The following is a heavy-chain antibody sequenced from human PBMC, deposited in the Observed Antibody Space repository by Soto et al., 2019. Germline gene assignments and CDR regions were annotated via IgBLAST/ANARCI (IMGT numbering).Heavy chain of an antibody. D-gene: IGHD5-12*01. CDR3: ARATSGYSGYGSPFDP. J-gene: IGHJ5*02. CDR2: ISAYNGHT. Sequence: ASVKVSCKASGYTFTSYGISWVRQAPGQGLEYMGWISAYNGHTHYAQNVQGRVIMTTDTFTNIAYMELRSLRSDDTAAYYCARATSGYSGYGSPFDPWGQGTLVTVSS. V-gene: IGHV1-18*01. CDR1: GYTFTSYG.